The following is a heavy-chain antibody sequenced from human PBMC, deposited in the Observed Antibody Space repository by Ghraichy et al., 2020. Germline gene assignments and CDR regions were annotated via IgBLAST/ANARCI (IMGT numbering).Heavy chain of an antibody. CDR2: INHSGST. CDR1: GGSFSGYY. D-gene: IGHD6-13*01. Sequence: SETLSLTCAVYGGSFSGYYWSLIRQPPGKGLEWIGEINHSGSTNYNPSLKSRVNISVDTSKNQFSLKLSSVPAADTAVYYCASINSIAAAREFDYWGQGTLVTVSS. V-gene: IGHV4-34*01. CDR3: ASINSIAAAREFDY. J-gene: IGHJ4*02.